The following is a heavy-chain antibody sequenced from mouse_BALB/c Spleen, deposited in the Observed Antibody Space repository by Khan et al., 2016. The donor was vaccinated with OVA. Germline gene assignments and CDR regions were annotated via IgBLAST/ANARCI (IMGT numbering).Heavy chain of an antibody. V-gene: IGHV9-3-1*01. CDR2: INTYTGEP. J-gene: IGHJ3*01. D-gene: IGHD2-1*01. Sequence: QIQLVQSGPELKKPGETVKISCKASGYTLTNYGMNWVKQAPGKGLKWMGWINTYTGEPTYAEDFKGRIAFSLATSASPAYLQINNLKNEDTATYFCARSNGNYWFAYWGQGTLDTVAA. CDR1: GYTLTNYG. CDR3: ARSNGNYWFAY.